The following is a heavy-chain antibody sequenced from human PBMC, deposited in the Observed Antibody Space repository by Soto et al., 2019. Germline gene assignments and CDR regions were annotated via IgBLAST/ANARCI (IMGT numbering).Heavy chain of an antibody. CDR3: ARRAFGSSRSFNI. CDR1: GLAFSSHP. V-gene: IGHV3-23*01. J-gene: IGHJ3*02. Sequence: PGRSLRLSCAASGLAFSSHPMSWVRQAPERGLEWVSGISDSGGLTYDADSVKGRFTISRDNSKNTLYLQMNSLRAEDTALYYCARRAFGSSRSFNIWGQGTMVTVSS. D-gene: IGHD6-6*01. CDR2: ISDSGGLT.